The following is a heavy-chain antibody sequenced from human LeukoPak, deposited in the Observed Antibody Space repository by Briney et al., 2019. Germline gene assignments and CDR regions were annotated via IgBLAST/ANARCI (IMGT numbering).Heavy chain of an antibody. CDR2: ISSSGSTI. CDR3: AEVGITMIGGV. Sequence: GGSLRLSCAASGFTFSSYEMNWVRQAPGEGLEWVSYISSSGSTIYYAHSVKGRFTISRDNAKNSLYLQLNSLRAEDTAVYYCAEVGITMIGGVWGKGTTVTISS. V-gene: IGHV3-48*03. D-gene: IGHD3-10*02. CDR1: GFTFSSYE. J-gene: IGHJ6*04.